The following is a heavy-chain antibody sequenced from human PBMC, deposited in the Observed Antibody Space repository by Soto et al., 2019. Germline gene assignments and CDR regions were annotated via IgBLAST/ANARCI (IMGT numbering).Heavy chain of an antibody. CDR1: GYTFTSYD. CDR3: AIKTYSSSWKVAAFDI. J-gene: IGHJ3*02. CDR2: MNPNSGNT. Sequence: ASVKVSCKASGYTFTSYDINWVRQATGQGLEWMGWMNPNSGNTGYAQKFQGRVTMTRNTSISTAYMELSSLRSEDTAMYYCAIKTYSSSWKVAAFDIWGQGTMVTVSS. V-gene: IGHV1-8*01. D-gene: IGHD6-13*01.